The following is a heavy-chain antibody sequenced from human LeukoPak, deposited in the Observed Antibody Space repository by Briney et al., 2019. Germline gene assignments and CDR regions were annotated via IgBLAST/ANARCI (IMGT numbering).Heavy chain of an antibody. CDR3: ARGREGRGAETPLLDY. Sequence: ASVKVSCKASGGTFSSYAISWVRQAPGQGPEWMGWINPNSGNTGYAQKFQGRVTMTTSTSTSVAYMELSNLRSEDTAVYYCARGREGRGAETPLLDYWGQGTLVTVSS. V-gene: IGHV1-8*02. J-gene: IGHJ4*02. D-gene: IGHD3-10*01. CDR1: GGTFSSYA. CDR2: INPNSGNT.